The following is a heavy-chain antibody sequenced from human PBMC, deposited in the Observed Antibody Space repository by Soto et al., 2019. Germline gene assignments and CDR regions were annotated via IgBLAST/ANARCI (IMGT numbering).Heavy chain of an antibody. J-gene: IGHJ6*02. CDR2: ISAYNGNT. V-gene: IGHV1-18*01. D-gene: IGHD6-13*01. CDR1: GYTFTSYG. CDR3: ASRGAAAGTPQIYYYYGMDV. Sequence: ASVKVSCKASGYTFTSYGISWVRQAPGQGLEWMGWISAYNGNTNYAQKLQGRVTMTTDTSTSTAYMELRSLRSDDTAVYYCASRGAAAGTPQIYYYYGMDVWGQGTTVTVAS.